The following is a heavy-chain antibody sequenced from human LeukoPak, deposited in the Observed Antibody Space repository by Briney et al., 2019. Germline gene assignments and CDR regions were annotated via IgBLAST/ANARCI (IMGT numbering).Heavy chain of an antibody. J-gene: IGHJ4*02. Sequence: PGGSLRLSCAASGFTFSSYSMNWVRQAPGKGLEWVSSISSSSSHIYYADSVKGRFTISRDNAKNSLYLQMNSLRAEDTAVYYCARGRDYYGSGSYGGDYWGQGTLVTVSS. CDR2: ISSSSSHI. CDR3: ARGRDYYGSGSYGGDY. CDR1: GFTFSSYS. V-gene: IGHV3-21*01. D-gene: IGHD3-10*01.